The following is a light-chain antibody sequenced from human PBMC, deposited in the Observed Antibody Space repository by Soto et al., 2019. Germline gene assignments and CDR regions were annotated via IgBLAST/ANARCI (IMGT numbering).Light chain of an antibody. CDR1: SSDVGGYNR. Sequence: QSALTQPPSVSGSPGQSVTISCTGTSSDVGGYNRVSWYQQPPGKAPKLLIYDVSNRPSGGSTCFSGSKSGNTASLTISGLQAEDEADYYCTSYATGSAYVFGPGTKVTVL. CDR2: DVS. J-gene: IGLJ1*01. CDR3: TSYATGSAYV. V-gene: IGLV2-18*02.